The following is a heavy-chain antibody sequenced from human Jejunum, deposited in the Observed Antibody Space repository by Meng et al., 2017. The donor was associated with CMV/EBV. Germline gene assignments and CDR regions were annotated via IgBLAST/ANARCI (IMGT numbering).Heavy chain of an antibody. J-gene: IGHJ5*02. CDR3: GRGRDYGDL. D-gene: IGHD3-10*01. V-gene: IGHV3-64*02. Sequence: LSCAASVYNFRGFAMHWVRQTPGKRLEYVSGISSDGGRTFYGDSVKGRFTISRDNSKDTMFLQMGSLRIEDTAVYYCGRGRDYGDLWGQGTLVTVSS. CDR2: ISSDGGRT. CDR1: VYNFRGFA.